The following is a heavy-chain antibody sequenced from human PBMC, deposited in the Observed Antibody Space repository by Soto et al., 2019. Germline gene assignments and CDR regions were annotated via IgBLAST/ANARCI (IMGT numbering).Heavy chain of an antibody. CDR3: ARPGDLWSGSHPFDY. CDR2: IWYDGSNK. Sequence: PGGSPGVCCAVSGDTLSSYGMPWVRQAPGKGLEWVAVIWYDGSNKYYADSVKGRFTISRDNSKNTLYLQMNSLRAEDTAVDDCARPGDLWSGSHPFDYWGPGT. D-gene: IGHD3-3*01. V-gene: IGHV3-33*01. CDR1: GDTLSSYG. J-gene: IGHJ4*02.